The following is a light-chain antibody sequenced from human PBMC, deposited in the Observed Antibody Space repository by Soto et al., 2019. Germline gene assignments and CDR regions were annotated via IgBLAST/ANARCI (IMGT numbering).Light chain of an antibody. CDR1: SSNIGNSY. V-gene: IGLV1-51*01. CDR3: GTWDSNLSAGV. J-gene: IGLJ3*02. Sequence: QSVLTQPPSVSAAPGQKVTISCSGSSSNIGNSYVSWYQQLPGTAPKLLIYDNNKRPSGIPDRFSGSKSGTSATLGITGFQTGDEADYYCGTWDSNLSAGVFGGGTKLTVL. CDR2: DNN.